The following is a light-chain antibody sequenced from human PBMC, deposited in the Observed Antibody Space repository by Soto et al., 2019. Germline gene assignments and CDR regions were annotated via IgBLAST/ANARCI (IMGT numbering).Light chain of an antibody. V-gene: IGKV3-20*01. CDR3: QQYGRSPWT. CDR2: GAS. CDR1: QSVSNSY. Sequence: EIVLTQSPGTLSLSPGERATLSCRASQSVSNSYLAWYQQKPGQAPRLLIYGASSRATGIPDRFSGSGSGTDFTLTISRLEPEDFAVYYCQQYGRSPWTFGQGTKV. J-gene: IGKJ1*01.